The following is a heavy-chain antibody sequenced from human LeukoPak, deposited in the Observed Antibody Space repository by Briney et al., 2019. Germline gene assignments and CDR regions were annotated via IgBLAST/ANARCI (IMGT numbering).Heavy chain of an antibody. D-gene: IGHD6-19*01. CDR3: AREFPTIAVAGDY. CDR1: AYTVTSCG. Sequence: ASVKSSCEASAYTVTSCGIRGERLALGQGLVSMGWISAYNGNTNYAQKLQGRVTMTTDTSTSTAYMELRSLRSDDTAVYYCAREFPTIAVAGDYWGQGTLVTVSS. CDR2: ISAYNGNT. J-gene: IGHJ4*02. V-gene: IGHV1-18*04.